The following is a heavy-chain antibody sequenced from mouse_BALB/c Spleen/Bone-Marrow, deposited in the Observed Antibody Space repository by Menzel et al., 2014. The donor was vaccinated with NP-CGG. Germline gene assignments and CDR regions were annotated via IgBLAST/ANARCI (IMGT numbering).Heavy chain of an antibody. V-gene: IGHV1-9*01. CDR3: ARTGTDWYFDV. CDR2: ILPGSGST. J-gene: IGHJ1*01. D-gene: IGHD4-1*01. CDR1: GYTFSSYW. Sequence: VKLVESGAELMKPGASVKISCKATGYTFSSYWIEWVKQRPGNGLEWIGEILPGSGSTNYNEKFKGKATFTADTSSNTAYMQLSSLTSEDSAVYYCARTGTDWYFDVWGAGTTVTVSS.